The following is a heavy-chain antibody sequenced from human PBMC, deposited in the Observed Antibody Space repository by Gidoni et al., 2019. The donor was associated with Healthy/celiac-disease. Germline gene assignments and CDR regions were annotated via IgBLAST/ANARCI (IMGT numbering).Heavy chain of an antibody. CDR1: VFTFSSYA. D-gene: IGHD6-13*01. V-gene: IGHV3-23*01. CDR2: ISGSGGST. CDR3: AKDGGSWYFYYFDY. Sequence: EVQLLESGGGLVQPGGSLRLSFAASVFTFSSYAMSWVRQAPGKGLEWVSAISGSGGSTYYADSVKGRFTISRDNSKNTLYLQMNSLRAEDTAVYYCAKDGGSWYFYYFDYWGQGTLVTVSS. J-gene: IGHJ4*02.